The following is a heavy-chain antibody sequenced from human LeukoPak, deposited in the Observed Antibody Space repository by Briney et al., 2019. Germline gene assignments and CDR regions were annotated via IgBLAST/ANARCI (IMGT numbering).Heavy chain of an antibody. D-gene: IGHD6-13*01. Sequence: GGSLRLSCAASGFTFDDYAMHWVRQAPGKGLEWVSGISWNSGSIGYADSVKGRFTISRDNAKNSLYLQMNSLRAEDTALYYCAKAYSSSWLKYFDYWGQGTLVTVSS. CDR1: GFTFDDYA. V-gene: IGHV3-9*01. CDR3: AKAYSSSWLKYFDY. CDR2: ISWNSGSI. J-gene: IGHJ4*02.